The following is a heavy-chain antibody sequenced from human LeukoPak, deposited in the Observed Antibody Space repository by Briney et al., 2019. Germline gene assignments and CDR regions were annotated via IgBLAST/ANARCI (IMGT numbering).Heavy chain of an antibody. CDR1: GGSISSYY. CDR3: ARGIDVWWELTWLAFDI. CDR2: IYYSGST. V-gene: IGHV4-59*01. D-gene: IGHD2-15*01. Sequence: SETLSLTCTVSGGSISSYYWSWIRQPPGKGLEWIGYIYYSGSTNYNPSLKSRVTISVDTSKNQFSLKLSSVTAADTAVYCCARGIDVWWELTWLAFDIWGQGTMVTVSS. J-gene: IGHJ3*02.